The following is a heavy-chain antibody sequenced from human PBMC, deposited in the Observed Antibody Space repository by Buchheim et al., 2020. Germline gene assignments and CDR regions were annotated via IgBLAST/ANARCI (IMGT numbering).Heavy chain of an antibody. D-gene: IGHD3-10*01. CDR3: ARHGSGRRWFDP. V-gene: IGHV4-34*01. J-gene: IGHJ5*02. CDR2: INHSGST. CDR1: GGSFSGYY. Sequence: QVQLQQWGAGLLKPSETLSLTCAVYGGSFSGYYWSWIRQPPGKGLEWTGEINHSGSTNYNPSLKSRVTISVDTSKNTFSLKLSSVTAADTAVYYCARHGSGRRWFDPWGQGTL.